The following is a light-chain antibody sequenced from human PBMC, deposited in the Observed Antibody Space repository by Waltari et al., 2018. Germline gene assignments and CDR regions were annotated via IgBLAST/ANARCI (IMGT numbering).Light chain of an antibody. CDR3: QQYDRYSAWT. CDR2: GAS. J-gene: IGKJ1*01. V-gene: IGKV3-15*01. Sequence: EIVMTQSPATLFVSPGERATLSCRASQSISSNLAWYQQKPGQAPRLLMYGASTRATAIPARFSGSGSGTEFALTISSLQSEDSAVYYCQQYDRYSAWTFGQGTKVEIK. CDR1: QSISSN.